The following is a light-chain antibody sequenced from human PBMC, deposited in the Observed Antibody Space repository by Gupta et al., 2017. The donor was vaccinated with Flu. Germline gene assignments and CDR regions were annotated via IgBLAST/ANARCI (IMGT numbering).Light chain of an antibody. V-gene: IGKV1-33*01. CDR3: QQYDNLPPYT. CDR2: DAS. Sequence: DIQMTQSPSSLSASVGDRVTITCQASQDISNYLNWDQQKPGKAPKLLIYDASNLETGVPSRFSGSGSGTDFTFTISRLQPEDFATYYCQQYDNLPPYTFGQGTKLEIK. CDR1: QDISNY. J-gene: IGKJ2*01.